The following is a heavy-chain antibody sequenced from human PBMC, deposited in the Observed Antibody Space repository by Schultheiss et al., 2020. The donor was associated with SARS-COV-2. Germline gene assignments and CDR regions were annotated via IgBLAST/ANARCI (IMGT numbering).Heavy chain of an antibody. Sequence: GGSLRLSCAASGFSFSSHDMHWVRQATGKRLEWVSAVDMFGGTYYSGSVEGRFTISRDNAKNSLYLQMNSLRAEDTAVYYCAKSHNWNVYYFDYWGQGTLVTVSS. D-gene: IGHD1-20*01. J-gene: IGHJ4*02. CDR2: VDMFGGT. CDR3: AKSHNWNVYYFDY. CDR1: GFSFSSHD. V-gene: IGHV3-13*01.